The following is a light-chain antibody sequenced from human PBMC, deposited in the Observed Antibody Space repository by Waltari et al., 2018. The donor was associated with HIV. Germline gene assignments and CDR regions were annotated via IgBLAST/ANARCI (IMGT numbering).Light chain of an antibody. J-gene: IGLJ3*02. Sequence: QSALTQPASVSGSPGQSITIPCTGTSSDVGGYNLVPWYQQHPGKAPKLMIYEGSKRPSGVSNRFSGSKSGNTASLTISGLQAEDEADYYCCSYAGSSWVFGGGTKLTVL. V-gene: IGLV2-23*01. CDR1: SSDVGGYNL. CDR2: EGS. CDR3: CSYAGSSWV.